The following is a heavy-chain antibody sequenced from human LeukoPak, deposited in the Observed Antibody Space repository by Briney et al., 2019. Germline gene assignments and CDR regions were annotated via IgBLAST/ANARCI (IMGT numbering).Heavy chain of an antibody. D-gene: IGHD1-26*01. CDR3: ARDKTWELSLFDY. CDR2: IYTSGST. CDR1: GDSTSSYY. Sequence: PSETLSLTCTVSGDSTSSYYWSWIRQPAGKGLEWIGRIYTSGSTNYNPSLKSRVTMSVDTSKNQFSLKLSSVTAADTAVYYCARDKTWELSLFDYWGQGTLVTVSS. J-gene: IGHJ4*02. V-gene: IGHV4-4*07.